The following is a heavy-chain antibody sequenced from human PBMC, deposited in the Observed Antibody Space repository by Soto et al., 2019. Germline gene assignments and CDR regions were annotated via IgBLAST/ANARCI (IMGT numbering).Heavy chain of an antibody. V-gene: IGHV1-3*01. CDR1: GYTFTIYA. J-gene: IGHJ6*02. CDR2: INAGNGNT. Sequence: ASVKVSCKASGYTFTIYAMHWVRQAPGQRLEWMGWINAGNGNTKYSQKFQGRVTITRDTSASTAYMELSSLRSEDTAVYYCAREQRGYSYGYPYYYGMDVWGQGTTVTVSS. CDR3: AREQRGYSYGYPYYYGMDV. D-gene: IGHD5-18*01.